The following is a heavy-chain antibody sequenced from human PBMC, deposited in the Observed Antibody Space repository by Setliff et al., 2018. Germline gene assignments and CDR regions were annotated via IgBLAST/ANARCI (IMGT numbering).Heavy chain of an antibody. Sequence: HPGGSLRLSCAASGFTFSSYSMNWVRQAPGKGLEWVSYISSSSSTIYYADSVKGRFTISRDNAKNSLYLQMNSLRAEDTAVYYCARGEVRGSLAVSYYYYYYMDVWGKGTTVTVSS. CDR1: GFTFSSYS. J-gene: IGHJ6*03. CDR2: ISSSSSTI. D-gene: IGHD3-10*01. V-gene: IGHV3-48*01. CDR3: ARGEVRGSLAVSYYYYYYMDV.